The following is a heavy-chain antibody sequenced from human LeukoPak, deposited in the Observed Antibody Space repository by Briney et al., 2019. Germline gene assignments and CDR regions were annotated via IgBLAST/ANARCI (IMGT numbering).Heavy chain of an antibody. D-gene: IGHD1-1*01. CDR3: ARGRLAGVPDYYGMDV. J-gene: IGHJ6*04. V-gene: IGHV3-30*04. Sequence: GGSVRLSCAASGFSFSSYAIHWVRQAPGKGLEWVAVISYDGSKKYYADSVKGRFTISRDNSKNTLYLQMNSLRAEDTAVYYCARGRLAGVPDYYGMDVWGKGTTVTVSS. CDR2: ISYDGSKK. CDR1: GFSFSSYA.